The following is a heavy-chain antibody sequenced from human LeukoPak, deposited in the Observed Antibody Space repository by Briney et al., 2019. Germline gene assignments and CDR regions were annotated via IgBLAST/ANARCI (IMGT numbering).Heavy chain of an antibody. Sequence: SETLSLTCAVYGGSFSGYYWSWIRQPPGKGLEWIGEINHSGSTNYNPSLKSRVTISVDTSKNQFSLKLSSVTAADTAVYYCARARYYDILARPTPGGYYYMDVWGKGTTVTVSS. V-gene: IGHV4-34*01. CDR1: GGSFSGYY. CDR2: INHSGST. CDR3: ARARYYDILARPTPGGYYYMDV. J-gene: IGHJ6*03. D-gene: IGHD3-9*01.